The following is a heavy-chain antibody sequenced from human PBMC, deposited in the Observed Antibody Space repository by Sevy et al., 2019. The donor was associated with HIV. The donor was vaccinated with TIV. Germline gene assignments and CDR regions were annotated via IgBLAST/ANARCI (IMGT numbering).Heavy chain of an antibody. J-gene: IGHJ4*02. CDR3: AKEGFGYCSGGSCPYYFDY. CDR1: GYTFSSYD. CDR2: MNPNSGNT. V-gene: IGHV1-8*01. Sequence: ASVKVSCKASGYTFSSYDINWVRQATGQGLEWVGWMNPNSGNTGYPQKFQGRVTMTSNTSIGTAYMELSSRRSEDTAVYYCAKEGFGYCSGGSCPYYFDYWGQGILVTVSS. D-gene: IGHD2-15*01.